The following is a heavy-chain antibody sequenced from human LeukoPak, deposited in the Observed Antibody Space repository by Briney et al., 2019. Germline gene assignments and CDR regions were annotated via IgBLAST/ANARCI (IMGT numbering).Heavy chain of an antibody. CDR3: ARLPERELHSFDY. J-gene: IGHJ4*02. CDR1: GGSISSSSYY. D-gene: IGHD1-26*01. CDR2: MYYSGST. V-gene: IGHV4-39*01. Sequence: SETLSLTCSVSGGSISSSSYYWAWIRQPPGKGLEWIGSMYYSGSTYYNPSLDSRVTMSVDTSKNQFSLKLTSVTAADTAVYYCARLPERELHSFDYWGQGVLVTVSS.